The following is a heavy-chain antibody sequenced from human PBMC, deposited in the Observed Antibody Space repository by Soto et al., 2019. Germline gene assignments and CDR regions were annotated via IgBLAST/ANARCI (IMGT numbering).Heavy chain of an antibody. CDR1: GFTFSSYG. Sequence: PGGSLRLSCAASGFTFSSYGMHWVRQAPGKGLEWVAVISYDGSNKYYADSVKGRFTISRDNSKNTLYLQMNSLRPEDTAVYYCAKDRRNWNYFYFDYWGQGT. D-gene: IGHD1-7*01. CDR3: AKDRRNWNYFYFDY. CDR2: ISYDGSNK. V-gene: IGHV3-30*18. J-gene: IGHJ4*02.